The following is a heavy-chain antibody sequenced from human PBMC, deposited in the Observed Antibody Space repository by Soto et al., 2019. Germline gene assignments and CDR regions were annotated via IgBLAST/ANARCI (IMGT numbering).Heavy chain of an antibody. J-gene: IGHJ6*03. Sequence: SETLSLTCTVSGGSISSYYWSWIRQPPGKGLERIGYIYYSGSTNYNPSLKSRVTISVDTSKNQFSLKLSSVTAADTAVYYCARHGYSYGYYYYYYMDVWGKGTTVTVSS. V-gene: IGHV4-59*08. CDR2: IYYSGST. D-gene: IGHD5-18*01. CDR3: ARHGYSYGYYYYYYMDV. CDR1: GGSISSYY.